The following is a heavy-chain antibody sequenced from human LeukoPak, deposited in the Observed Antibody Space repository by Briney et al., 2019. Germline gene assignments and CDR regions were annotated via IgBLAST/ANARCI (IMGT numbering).Heavy chain of an antibody. V-gene: IGHV3-30*04. CDR2: ISYDGRDK. CDR1: GFTFSNYA. D-gene: IGHD3-10*01. Sequence: GGSLRLSCTASGFTFSNYAAHWVRQAPGRGLEWVAAISYDGRDKYYSDSVKGRFTISRDNARNSLYLQMNSLRAEDTAVYYCTKWSTSGSYYTEWGQGTLVTVSS. J-gene: IGHJ4*02. CDR3: TKWSTSGSYYTE.